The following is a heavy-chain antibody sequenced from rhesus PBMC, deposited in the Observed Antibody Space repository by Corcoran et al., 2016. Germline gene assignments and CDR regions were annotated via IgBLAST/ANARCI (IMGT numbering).Heavy chain of an antibody. CDR1: GGSVSSSNW. CDR2: ISGSSGST. V-gene: IGHV4-65*01. Sequence: QVQLQESGPGLVKPSETLSLTCAVSGGSVSSSNWWSWIRQPPGKGLEWIGYISGSSGSTYYNPSLKSRVTISTDTSKNQFSLKLSSVTAADTAGYYCARDTCDYWGQGVLVTVSS. CDR3: ARDTCDY. D-gene: IGHD5-12*01. J-gene: IGHJ4*01.